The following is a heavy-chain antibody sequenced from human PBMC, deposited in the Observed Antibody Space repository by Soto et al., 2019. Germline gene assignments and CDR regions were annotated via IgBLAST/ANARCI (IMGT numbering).Heavy chain of an antibody. D-gene: IGHD6-19*01. CDR1: GYTFTGYY. J-gene: IGHJ5*02. V-gene: IGHV1-2*04. CDR2: INPNSGGT. CDR3: ARSGVSGWYDWFDP. Sequence: GASVKVSCKASGYTFTGYYMHWVRQAPGQGLEWMGWINPNSGGTNYAQKFQGWVTMTRDTSISTAYMELSRLRSDDTAVYYCARSGVSGWYDWFDPWGQGTLVTVSS.